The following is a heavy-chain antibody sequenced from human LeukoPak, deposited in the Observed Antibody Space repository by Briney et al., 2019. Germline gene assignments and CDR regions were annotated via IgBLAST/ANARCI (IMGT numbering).Heavy chain of an antibody. CDR1: GGSFSGYY. D-gene: IGHD3-22*01. CDR2: INHSGST. J-gene: IGHJ4*02. V-gene: IGHV4-34*01. CDR3: ARVDQTAYDSSGLSAY. Sequence: SETLSLTCAVYGGSFSGYYWSWIRQPPGKGLEWIGEINHSGSTNYNPSLKSRVTISVDTSKNQFSLKLSSVTAADTAVYYCARVDQTAYDSSGLSAYWGQGTLVTVSS.